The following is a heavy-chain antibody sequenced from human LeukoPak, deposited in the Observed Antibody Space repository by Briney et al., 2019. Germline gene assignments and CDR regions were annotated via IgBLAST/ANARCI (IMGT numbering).Heavy chain of an antibody. D-gene: IGHD3-9*01. CDR3: ARSPHILTGENFDY. Sequence: GGSLRLSCEASGFTFSRYGMSWVRQAPGKGLEWVSAIRGSGGSTYYADSVKGRFTISRDNSKNTLYLQMNSLRAEDTAVYYCARSPHILTGENFDYWGQGTLLTVSS. CDR2: IRGSGGST. V-gene: IGHV3-23*01. J-gene: IGHJ4*02. CDR1: GFTFSRYG.